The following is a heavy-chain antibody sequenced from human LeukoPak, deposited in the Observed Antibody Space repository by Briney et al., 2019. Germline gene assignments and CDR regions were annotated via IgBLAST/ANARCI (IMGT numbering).Heavy chain of an antibody. CDR3: ARVSSGWYEEFDY. Sequence: ASVKVSCKASGYTFTGHYMHWVRQAPGQGLEWMGRINPNSGGTNYAQKFQGRVTMTRDTSISTAYMELSRLRSDDTAVYYCARVSSGWYEEFDYWGQGTLVTVSS. V-gene: IGHV1-2*06. D-gene: IGHD6-19*01. CDR1: GYTFTGHY. CDR2: INPNSGGT. J-gene: IGHJ4*02.